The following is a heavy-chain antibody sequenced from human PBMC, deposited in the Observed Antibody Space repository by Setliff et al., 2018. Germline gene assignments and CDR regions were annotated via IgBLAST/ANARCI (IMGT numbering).Heavy chain of an antibody. Sequence: GASVKVSCKASGYTFTSYGISWVRQAPGQGLEWMGWISAYNGNTNYAQKLQGRVTMTTDTSTSTAYMELRSLRSEDTAVYYCASSRDYNFWSGYYSPLDYWGQGTLVTVSS. CDR3: ASSRDYNFWSGYYSPLDY. CDR2: ISAYNGNT. J-gene: IGHJ4*02. D-gene: IGHD3-3*01. V-gene: IGHV1-18*01. CDR1: GYTFTSYG.